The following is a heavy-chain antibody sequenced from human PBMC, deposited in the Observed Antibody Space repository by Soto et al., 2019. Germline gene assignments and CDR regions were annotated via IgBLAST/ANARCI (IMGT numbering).Heavy chain of an antibody. J-gene: IGHJ4*02. V-gene: IGHV1-69*06. CDR1: GGIFHTYA. CDR2: IIPVFGTR. Sequence: QMQVVQSGAEVKKPGSSVKVSCKASGGIFHTYAINWVRLVPGQGLEWMGSIIPVFGTRNYLQKFQDRVTVTEDKATSTGDMELSDLRSEDTAIYYCARGPTGTTRFDSWGQGTLVTVSS. CDR3: ARGPTGTTRFDS. D-gene: IGHD1-1*01.